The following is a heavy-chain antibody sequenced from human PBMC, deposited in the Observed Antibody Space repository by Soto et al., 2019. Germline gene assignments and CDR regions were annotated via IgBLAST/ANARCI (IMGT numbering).Heavy chain of an antibody. V-gene: IGHV4-59*12. D-gene: IGHD3-22*01. J-gene: IGHJ4*02. Sequence: SETLSLTCTVSGGSISSSFWSWIRQPPGKGLEWIGYIYYTGSTNYSPALESRVTMSVDTSKNQFSLRLSSVTAADTAIYYCARDISSDSLFGDWGQGARVTVAS. CDR3: ARDISSDSLFGD. CDR2: IYYTGST. CDR1: GGSISSSF.